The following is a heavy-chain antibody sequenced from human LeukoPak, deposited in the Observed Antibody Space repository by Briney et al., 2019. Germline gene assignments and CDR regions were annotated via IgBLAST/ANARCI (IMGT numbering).Heavy chain of an antibody. CDR2: IYYSGST. CDR1: GGSISSSSYY. D-gene: IGHD2/OR15-2a*01. CDR3: ARHFSLGPSGYYYMDV. V-gene: IGHV4-39*01. J-gene: IGHJ6*03. Sequence: SETLSLTCTASGGSISSSSYYWGWIRQPPGKGLEWIGSIYYSGSTYYNPSLKSRVTISVDTSKNQFSLKLSSVTAADTAVYYCARHFSLGPSGYYYMDVWGKGTTVTISS.